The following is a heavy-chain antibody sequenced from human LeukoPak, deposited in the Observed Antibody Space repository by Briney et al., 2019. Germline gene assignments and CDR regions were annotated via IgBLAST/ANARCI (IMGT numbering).Heavy chain of an antibody. CDR1: GDSISSGDYY. V-gene: IGHV4-61*02. CDR3: ARETSQKGAHYMDV. Sequence: ASETLSLTCTVSGDSISSGDYYWSWIRQPAGKGLEWIGRIYTSGSTNYNHSLKSRVTISVDTSKNQFSLKLSSVTAADTAVYYCARETSQKGAHYMDVWGKGTTVTISS. D-gene: IGHD3-16*01. J-gene: IGHJ6*03. CDR2: IYTSGST.